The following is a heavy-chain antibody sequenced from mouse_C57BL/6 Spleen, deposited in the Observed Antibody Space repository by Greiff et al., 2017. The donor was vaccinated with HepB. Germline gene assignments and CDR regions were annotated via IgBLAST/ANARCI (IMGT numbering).Heavy chain of an antibody. V-gene: IGHV1-82*01. D-gene: IGHD2-4*01. Sequence: QVQLKQSGPELVKPGASVKISCKASGYAFSSSWMNWVKQRPGKGLEWIGRIYPGDGDTNYNGKFKGKATLTADKSSSTAYMQLSSLTSEDSAVYFCARSGSYYDYDRAYYAMDYWGQGTSVTVSS. CDR1: GYAFSSSW. CDR2: IYPGDGDT. J-gene: IGHJ4*01. CDR3: ARSGSYYDYDRAYYAMDY.